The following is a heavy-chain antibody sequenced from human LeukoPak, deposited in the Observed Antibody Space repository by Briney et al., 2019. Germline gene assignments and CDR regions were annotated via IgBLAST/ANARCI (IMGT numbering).Heavy chain of an antibody. D-gene: IGHD2-2*02. J-gene: IGHJ4*02. Sequence: GGSLRLSCAASGFTFSGSAMHWVRQASGKVLEWVGRIRSKANSYATAYAASVKGRFTISRDDSKNTAYLQMNSLKTEDTAVYYCTVGYCSSTSCYNLDYWGQGTLVTVSS. CDR1: GFTFSGSA. V-gene: IGHV3-73*01. CDR2: IRSKANSYAT. CDR3: TVGYCSSTSCYNLDY.